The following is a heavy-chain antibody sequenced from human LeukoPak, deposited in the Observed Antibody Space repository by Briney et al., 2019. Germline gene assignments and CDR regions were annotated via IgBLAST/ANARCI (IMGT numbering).Heavy chain of an antibody. V-gene: IGHV1-2*02. CDR2: ISPNSGGT. J-gene: IGHJ4*02. CDR1: GYSFNYYY. D-gene: IGHD4-23*01. CDR3: ARNYGGTSKYFDY. Sequence: ASVTVSSTPAGYSFNYYYIHWVRQAPGQGLEWMGWISPNSGGTNYAQTFQGRVTMTRDTSITTAYMELSGLTSDDTALYYCARNYGGTSKYFDYWGQGTLVTVSS.